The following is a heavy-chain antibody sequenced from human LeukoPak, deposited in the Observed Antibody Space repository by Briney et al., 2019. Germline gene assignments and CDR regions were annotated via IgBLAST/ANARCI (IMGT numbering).Heavy chain of an antibody. CDR2: IYTSGST. V-gene: IGHV4-61*02. D-gene: IGHD1-1*01. CDR1: GGSISSGSYY. CDR3: ARRPGTTQLYYFDY. Sequence: PSETLSLTCTVSGGSISSGSYYWSWIQQPAGKGLECIGRIYTSGSTNYNPSLKSRVTISVDTSKHQFSLKLSSVNAADTAVYYCARRPGTTQLYYFDYWGQGTLVTVSS. J-gene: IGHJ4*02.